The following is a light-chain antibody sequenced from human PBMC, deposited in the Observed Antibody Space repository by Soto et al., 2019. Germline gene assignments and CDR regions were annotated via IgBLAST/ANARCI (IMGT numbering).Light chain of an antibody. CDR3: QSYDSSLTTFV. CDR1: SSNIESYT. Sequence: QSVLTQPPSASGTPGQRVTISCSGSSSNIESYTVDWYQHLPGTAPKLLIYADYQRPSGVSDRFSGSKSGTSASLAITGLQPEDEADYYCQSYDSSLTTFVFGTGTKVTVL. CDR2: ADY. J-gene: IGLJ1*01. V-gene: IGLV1-44*01.